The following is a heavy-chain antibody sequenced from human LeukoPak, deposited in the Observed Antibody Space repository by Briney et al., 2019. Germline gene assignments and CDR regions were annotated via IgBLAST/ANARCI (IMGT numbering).Heavy chain of an antibody. D-gene: IGHD3-9*01. V-gene: IGHV3-7*03. J-gene: IGHJ3*02. Sequence: PGGSLRLSCAASGFTFISYWMSWVRQAPGKGLEWVASIKQDGSEKYYVDSVKGRFTISRDNAKNTLYLQMNSLRAEDTAVYYCATHYDILTGYPGAFDIWGQGTMVTVSS. CDR1: GFTFISYW. CDR3: ATHYDILTGYPGAFDI. CDR2: IKQDGSEK.